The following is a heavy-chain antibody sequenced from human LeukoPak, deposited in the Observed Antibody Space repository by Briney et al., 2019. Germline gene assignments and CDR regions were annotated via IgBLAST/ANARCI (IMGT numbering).Heavy chain of an antibody. CDR1: GFTFSSYA. Sequence: GGSLRLSCAASGFTFSSYAMHWVRQAPGKGLEYVSAISSNGGSTYYANSVRGRFTISRDNAKNSLYLEMNSLRAEDTAVYYCARGPSGYHNTGGQGTLVTVSS. CDR3: ARGPSGYHNT. V-gene: IGHV3-64*01. J-gene: IGHJ4*02. CDR2: ISSNGGST. D-gene: IGHD5-12*01.